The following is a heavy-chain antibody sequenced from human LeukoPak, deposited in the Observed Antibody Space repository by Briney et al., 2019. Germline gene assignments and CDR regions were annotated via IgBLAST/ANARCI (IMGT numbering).Heavy chain of an antibody. D-gene: IGHD3-10*01. CDR1: GASINSDY. CDR2: IFASGST. J-gene: IGHJ4*02. CDR3: VRGWAPRGEKSSFAS. Sequence: SETLSLTYTVSGASINSDYWTWVRQVAGKGLEWIGRIFASGSTNYNPYLRSRITMSVDTSKNQFSQDLSSVTAADTGVYYCVRGWAPRGEKSSFASWGQGTLVTVSS. V-gene: IGHV4-4*07.